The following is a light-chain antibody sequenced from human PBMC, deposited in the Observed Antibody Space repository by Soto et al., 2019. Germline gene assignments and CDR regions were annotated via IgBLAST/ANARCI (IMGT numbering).Light chain of an antibody. CDR3: QHYHNLPRT. CDR1: QSVSSSY. CDR2: GAS. J-gene: IGKJ2*01. V-gene: IGKV3-20*01. Sequence: IVLTQSPAILALSPGDRATLSCRASQSVSSSYLAWYQHKPGQAPRLLIHGASSRVTGIPDRFSGSGSGTDFTLTITRLEPEDIATYFCQHYHNLPRTFGQGTKLEIK.